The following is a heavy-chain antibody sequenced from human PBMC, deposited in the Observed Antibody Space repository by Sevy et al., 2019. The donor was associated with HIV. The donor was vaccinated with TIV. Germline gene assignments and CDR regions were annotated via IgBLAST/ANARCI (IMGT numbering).Heavy chain of an antibody. Sequence: SETLSLTCTVSGGSIISGDYNWNWIRQPPGKGLEWIGYIYYSGLTYYNPSLKSRITLSVDTSENQFSLTLSSVTAADTAVYYCARSYSDYSNALAFDYWGQGTLVTVSS. J-gene: IGHJ4*02. V-gene: IGHV4-30-4*01. D-gene: IGHD4-4*01. CDR1: GGSIISGDYN. CDR3: ARSYSDYSNALAFDY. CDR2: IYYSGLT.